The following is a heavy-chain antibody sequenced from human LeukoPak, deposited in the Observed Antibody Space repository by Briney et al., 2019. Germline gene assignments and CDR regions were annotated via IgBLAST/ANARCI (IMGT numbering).Heavy chain of an antibody. D-gene: IGHD3-22*01. Sequence: GGSLRLSCAASGFTFSSYWMSWVRQAPGKGLEWVANIKQDGSEKYYVDSVKDRFTISRDNAKNSLYLQMNSLRAEDTAVYYCARDMPTYYYDSSGPEGYWGQGTLVTVSS. CDR3: ARDMPTYYYDSSGPEGY. CDR2: IKQDGSEK. J-gene: IGHJ4*02. V-gene: IGHV3-7*01. CDR1: GFTFSSYW.